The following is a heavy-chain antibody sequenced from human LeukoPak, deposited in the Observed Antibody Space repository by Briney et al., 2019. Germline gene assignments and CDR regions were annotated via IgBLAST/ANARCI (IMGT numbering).Heavy chain of an antibody. CDR2: ISPYNGDR. V-gene: IGHV1-18*01. CDR1: GYTFITYG. CDR3: ARDKSRYNYGYNY. J-gene: IGHJ4*02. D-gene: IGHD5-18*01. Sequence: ASVKVSCKASGYTFITYGINWVRQAPGQGLDWMGWISPYNGDRNYAQKFQGRVTVTTDTSTSTVYMELRSLRSDDTAVYYCARDKSRYNYGYNYWGQGTLVTVSS.